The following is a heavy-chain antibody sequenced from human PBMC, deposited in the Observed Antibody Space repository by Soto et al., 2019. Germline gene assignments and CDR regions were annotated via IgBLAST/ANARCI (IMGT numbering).Heavy chain of an antibody. V-gene: IGHV1-46*01. CDR2: INPSGGST. J-gene: IGHJ1*01. Sequence: ASVKVSCKASGYTFTSYYMHWVRHAPGRGLEWMGIINPSGGSTSYAQKFQGRVTMTRDTSTSTVYMELSSLRSEDTAVYYCARRVYSGYVPPGRFAYCGKGTLVPVYS. CDR3: ARRVYSGYVPPGRFAY. CDR1: GYTFTSYY. D-gene: IGHD5-12*01.